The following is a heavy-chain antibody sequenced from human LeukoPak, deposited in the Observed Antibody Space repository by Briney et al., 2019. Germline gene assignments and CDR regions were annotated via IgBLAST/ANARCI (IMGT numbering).Heavy chain of an antibody. CDR2: INHSGNT. V-gene: IGHV4-34*01. CDR3: ARGYRTVDY. Sequence: SETLSLTCAVYDASLTGYYWSWIRQPPGKGLEWIGEINHSGNTNYNPSLKSRVTISVDTSKNQFSLKLSSVTAADTAVYYCARGYRTVDYWGQGTLVTVSS. D-gene: IGHD1-1*01. J-gene: IGHJ4*02. CDR1: DASLTGYY.